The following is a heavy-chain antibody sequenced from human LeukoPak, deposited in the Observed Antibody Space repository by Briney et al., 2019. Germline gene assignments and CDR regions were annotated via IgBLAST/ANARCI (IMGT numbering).Heavy chain of an antibody. CDR1: GFTFDDYA. D-gene: IGHD4-23*01. Sequence: GGSLRLSCAASGFTFDDYAMHWVRQAPGKGLEWVSGISWNSLSIGYADSVKGRFTISRDNAKNSLYLQMNSLRAEDTALYHCARDRGGNPSWFDPWGQGTLVTVSS. CDR3: ARDRGGNPSWFDP. J-gene: IGHJ5*02. V-gene: IGHV3-9*01. CDR2: ISWNSLSI.